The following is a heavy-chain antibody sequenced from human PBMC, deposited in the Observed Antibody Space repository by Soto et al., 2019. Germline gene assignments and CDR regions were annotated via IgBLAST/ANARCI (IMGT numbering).Heavy chain of an antibody. V-gene: IGHV4-59*01. CDR2: IYYSGST. CDR1: GGSISSYY. D-gene: IGHD3-9*01. Sequence: SQTLSLTCTVSGGSISSYYWSWIRQPPGKGLEWIGYIYYSGSTNYNPSLKSRVTISVDTSKNQFSLKLSSVTAADTAVYYCARYAHILTGYYSNYYSYYMDVWGKGTTVTLSS. J-gene: IGHJ6*03. CDR3: ARYAHILTGYYSNYYSYYMDV.